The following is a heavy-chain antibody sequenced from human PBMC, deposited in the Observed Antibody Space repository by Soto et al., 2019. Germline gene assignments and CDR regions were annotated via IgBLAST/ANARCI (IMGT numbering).Heavy chain of an antibody. CDR3: ARISTTWYIY. V-gene: IGHV4-59*01. Sequence: PXXTLSLPCTVSGSSISTYYWGWIRQPPGKGLEWIGYIYYSGSTRYNPSLKSRVTISIDTSNNQFSLKLNSVTAADTAVYYCARISTTWYIYWGQGTLVTVSS. D-gene: IGHD6-13*01. CDR2: IYYSGST. J-gene: IGHJ4*02. CDR1: GSSISTYY.